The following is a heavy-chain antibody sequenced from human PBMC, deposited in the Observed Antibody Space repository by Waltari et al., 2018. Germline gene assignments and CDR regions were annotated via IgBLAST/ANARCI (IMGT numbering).Heavy chain of an antibody. J-gene: IGHJ4*02. Sequence: QVLLVQSGAEVKKPGASVKVSCKASGSTFTSYDINWVRQASGQGFEWLGWMNPNNNITGYAQKFQGRVSITSDSSKSTAYMELSSLKSEDTAVYYCARMGGWNSDFWGQGTPVIVSS. CDR3: ARMGGWNSDF. CDR1: GSTFTSYD. CDR2: MNPNNNIT. D-gene: IGHD2-15*01. V-gene: IGHV1-8*01.